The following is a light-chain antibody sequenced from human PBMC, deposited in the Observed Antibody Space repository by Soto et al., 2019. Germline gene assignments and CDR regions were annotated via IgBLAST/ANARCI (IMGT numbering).Light chain of an antibody. V-gene: IGKV1-39*01. Sequence: DIQMTQSPPSLSASVGDRVIITCRASQTISTYLNWYQQKPGKAPKLLINDASSLQSGVPSRFSGRGSGTDFTLTITSLQPEDFSTYYCQQSYNTLWTFGQGTKVEIK. CDR3: QQSYNTLWT. CDR1: QTISTY. CDR2: DAS. J-gene: IGKJ1*01.